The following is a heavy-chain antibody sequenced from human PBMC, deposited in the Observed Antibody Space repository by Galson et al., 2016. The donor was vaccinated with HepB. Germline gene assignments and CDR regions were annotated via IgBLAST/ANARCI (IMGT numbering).Heavy chain of an antibody. CDR2: ISGSGGST. J-gene: IGHJ4*02. CDR1: GFTFSSYA. D-gene: IGHD1-26*01. Sequence: SLRLSCAASGFTFSSYAMSWVRQAPGKGLEWVSAISGSGGSTYHADSVKGRFTISRDNSKNTLNLQMDSLRVEETALYCCAKGAGGGTYYAIDYWGQGTLFTVSS. CDR3: AKGAGGGTYYAIDY. V-gene: IGHV3-23*01.